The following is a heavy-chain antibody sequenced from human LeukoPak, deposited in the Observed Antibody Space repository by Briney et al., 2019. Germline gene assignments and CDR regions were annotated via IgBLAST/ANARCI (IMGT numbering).Heavy chain of an antibody. J-gene: IGHJ4*02. CDR1: GFIFNNEW. Sequence: GGSLRLSCAASGFIFNNEWMDWVRQAPGKGLEWVANIRADGTERYYVDSVKGRFTISRDNAKNSLYLQLNSLRVEDTAVYYCSRRLDYWGQGTLVTVSS. V-gene: IGHV3-7*03. CDR2: IRADGTER. CDR3: SRRLDY.